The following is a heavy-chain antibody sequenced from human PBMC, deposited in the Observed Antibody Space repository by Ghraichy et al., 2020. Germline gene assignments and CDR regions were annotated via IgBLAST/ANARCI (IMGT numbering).Heavy chain of an antibody. Sequence: GGSLRLSCAASGFTFSSYWMSWVRQAPGKGLEWVANIKQDGSEKYYMDSVKGRFTISRDNAKNSLYLQMNSLRAEDTAVYYCARRGYDFWSGYYSGDYYYYMDVWGKGTTVTVSS. V-gene: IGHV3-7*01. CDR3: ARRGYDFWSGYYSGDYYYYMDV. CDR2: IKQDGSEK. CDR1: GFTFSSYW. J-gene: IGHJ6*03. D-gene: IGHD3-3*01.